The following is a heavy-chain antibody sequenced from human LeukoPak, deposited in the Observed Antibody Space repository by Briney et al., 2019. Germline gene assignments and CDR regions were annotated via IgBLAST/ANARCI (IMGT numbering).Heavy chain of an antibody. CDR1: GFTFSSYS. J-gene: IGHJ4*02. Sequence: GGSLRLSCAASGFTFSSYSMNWVRQAPGKGLEWISSISSSSTYIHYADSVKGRFTISRDNAKNSLYLQMNSLRAEDTAVYYCARETRKTFDYWGQGTLVTVSS. D-gene: IGHD1-14*01. CDR3: ARETRKTFDY. V-gene: IGHV3-21*01. CDR2: ISSSSTYI.